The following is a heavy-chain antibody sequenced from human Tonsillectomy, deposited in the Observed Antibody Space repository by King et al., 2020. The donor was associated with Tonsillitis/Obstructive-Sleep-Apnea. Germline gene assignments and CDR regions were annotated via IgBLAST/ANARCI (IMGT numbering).Heavy chain of an antibody. CDR1: GFTFDDYG. J-gene: IGHJ5*02. CDR3: ARERGYYGSGSYYIPSWFDP. CDR2: IHWNGGST. V-gene: IGHV3-20*04. Sequence: VQLVESGGGVVRPGGSLRLSCAASGFTFDDYGLSWVREAPGKGLEWVAGIHWNGGSTGQADAVKGRFTISRDNAENSLYLQMNSLRAEDTALYYCARERGYYGSGSYYIPSWFDPWGQGTLVTVSS. D-gene: IGHD3-10*01.